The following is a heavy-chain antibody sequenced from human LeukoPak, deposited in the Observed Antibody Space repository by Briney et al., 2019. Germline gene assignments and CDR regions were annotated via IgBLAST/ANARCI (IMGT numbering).Heavy chain of an antibody. D-gene: IGHD6-6*01. V-gene: IGHV4-61*02. CDR3: ARRIAARLYNWFDP. J-gene: IGHJ5*02. CDR1: GGSISSGSYY. CDR2: IYTSGNT. Sequence: SETLSLTCTVSGGSISSGSYYWNWIRQPAGKGLEWIGRIYTSGNTNYNPSLKSRVTISVDTSKNQFSLKLSSVTAADTAVYYCARRIAARLYNWFDPWGQGTLVTVSS.